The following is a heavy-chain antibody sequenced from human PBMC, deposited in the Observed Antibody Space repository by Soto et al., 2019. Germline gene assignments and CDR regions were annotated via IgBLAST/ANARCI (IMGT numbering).Heavy chain of an antibody. D-gene: IGHD1-26*01. Sequence: SETLSLTCTVSGGSISSSIYYWGWIRQPPGKGLEWIGSIYYSGSTYYNPSLKSRVTISVDTSRNQFSLNLSSVTAADTAVYYCARGGKVGAKKPSTIDPWGQGTLVTVS. J-gene: IGHJ5*02. CDR2: IYYSGST. CDR1: GGSISSSIYY. CDR3: ARGGKVGAKKPSTIDP. V-gene: IGHV4-39*07.